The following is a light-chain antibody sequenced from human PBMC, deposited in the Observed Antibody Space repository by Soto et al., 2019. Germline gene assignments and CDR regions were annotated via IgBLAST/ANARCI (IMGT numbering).Light chain of an antibody. CDR1: SSNIGSKS. J-gene: IGLJ1*01. Sequence: QSVLTQPPSASGTPGQRVTISCSGSSSNIGSKSATWYQQLPGTAPKLLIYNNIERPSGVPDRFSGSTSGTSASLAISGLHSEVEADYYCGPWDVSLLAYVFGVGTNLTVL. V-gene: IGLV1-44*01. CDR2: NNI. CDR3: GPWDVSLLAYV.